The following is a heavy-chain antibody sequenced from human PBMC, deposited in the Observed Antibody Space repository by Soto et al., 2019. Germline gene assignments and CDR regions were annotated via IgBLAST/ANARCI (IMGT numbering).Heavy chain of an antibody. Sequence: GSLRLSCAASGFTFSSYAMHWVRQAPGKGLEWVAVISYDGSNKYYADSVKGRFTISRDNSKNTLYLQMNSLRAEDTAVYYCASLYCGGDCYPYYYYYGMDVWGQGTTVTISS. CDR1: GFTFSSYA. D-gene: IGHD2-21*02. CDR2: ISYDGSNK. V-gene: IGHV3-30-3*01. CDR3: ASLYCGGDCYPYYYYYGMDV. J-gene: IGHJ6*02.